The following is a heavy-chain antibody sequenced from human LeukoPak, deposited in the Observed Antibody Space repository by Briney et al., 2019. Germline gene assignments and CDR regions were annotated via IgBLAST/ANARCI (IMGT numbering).Heavy chain of an antibody. CDR2: IYSGGST. V-gene: IGHV3-66*01. Sequence: GGSLTLSCAASGFTFSSYGMSWVRQAPGKGLEWVSVIYSGGSTYYADSVKGRFTISRDNSKNTLYLQMNSLRAEDTAVYYCAELGITMIGGVWGKGTTVTISS. D-gene: IGHD3-10*02. CDR1: GFTFSSYG. CDR3: AELGITMIGGV. J-gene: IGHJ6*04.